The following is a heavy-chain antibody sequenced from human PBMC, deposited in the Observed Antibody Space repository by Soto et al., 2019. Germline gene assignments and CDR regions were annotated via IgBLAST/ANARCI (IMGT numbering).Heavy chain of an antibody. CDR3: ARVPYSSSPVPDY. D-gene: IGHD6-6*01. Sequence: QLQLQESGSGLVKPSQTLSLTCAVSGGSISSGGYSWNWIRQPPGKGLEWIGYIYHSGSTYYNPYRKSRVTVTVDTANIQFSVKLSSVTTADTAVYYCARVPYSSSPVPDYGGKGTLLTVSS. V-gene: IGHV4-30-2*01. J-gene: IGHJ4*02. CDR1: GGSISSGGYS. CDR2: IYHSGST.